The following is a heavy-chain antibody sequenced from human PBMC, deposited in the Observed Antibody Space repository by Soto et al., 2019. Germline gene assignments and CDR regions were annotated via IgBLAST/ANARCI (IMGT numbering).Heavy chain of an antibody. J-gene: IGHJ4*02. D-gene: IGHD3-22*01. CDR3: ATPYYYDRKSDY. CDR2: FDPEDGET. CDR1: GYTLTELS. V-gene: IGHV1-24*01. Sequence: ASVKVSCKVSGYTLTELSMHWVRQAPGKGLEWMGGFDPEDGETIYAQKFQGRVTMTEDTSTDPAYMELSSLRSEDTAVYYCATPYYYDRKSDYGGQGTLVTVSS.